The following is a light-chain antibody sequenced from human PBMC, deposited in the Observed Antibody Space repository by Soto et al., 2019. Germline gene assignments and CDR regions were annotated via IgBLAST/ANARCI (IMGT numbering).Light chain of an antibody. Sequence: EIVLTQSPGTLSLSPGERATLSCRASQSFRSSYLAWYQQRPGQAPRLLIYAASRRATGIPDRFSGSGSGTDYTLTICRLEPEVYAVYYCQQYGSSPGFTFGGGTKVEIK. CDR2: AAS. CDR1: QSFRSSY. J-gene: IGKJ4*01. CDR3: QQYGSSPGFT. V-gene: IGKV3-20*01.